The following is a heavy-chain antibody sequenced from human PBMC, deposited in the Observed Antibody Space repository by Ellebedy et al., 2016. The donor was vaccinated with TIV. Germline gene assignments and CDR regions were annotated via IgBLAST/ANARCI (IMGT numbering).Heavy chain of an antibody. J-gene: IGHJ5*02. CDR2: INPSNGGT. D-gene: IGHD3-10*01. CDR1: GYTFTSYY. V-gene: IGHV1-46*01. CDR3: ARANTMNRGVGGGFDP. Sequence: AASVKVSCKASGYTFTSYYLHWVRQAPGQGLRGMGIINPSNGGTNYAQKFQGRSTMTRDTTTSTVYMELSSMRSEDTAVYYCARANTMNRGVGGGFDPWGQGTLVTVSS.